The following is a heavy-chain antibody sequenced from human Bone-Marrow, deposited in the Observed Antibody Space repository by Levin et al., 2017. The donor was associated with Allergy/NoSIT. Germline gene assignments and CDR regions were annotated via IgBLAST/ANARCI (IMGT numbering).Heavy chain of an antibody. CDR3: AREVIPRGSSRQWLPLDWFDP. J-gene: IGHJ5*02. Sequence: GALVKVSCKASGYSFTHYAIHWVRQAPGQRLEWMGWINPVNGNTKYSQNFQGRVTITKDTSASTVYVELSSLRSEGTAVYYCAREVIPRGSSRQWLPLDWFDPWGQGTLVTVSS. D-gene: IGHD5-12*01. CDR1: GYSFTHYA. V-gene: IGHV1-3*01. CDR2: INPVNGNT.